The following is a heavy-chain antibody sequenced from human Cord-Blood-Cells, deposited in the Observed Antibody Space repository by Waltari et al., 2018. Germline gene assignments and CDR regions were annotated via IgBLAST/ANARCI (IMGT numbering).Heavy chain of an antibody. D-gene: IGHD4-17*01. CDR1: GFTFSSYS. J-gene: IGHJ4*02. Sequence: EVQLVESGGGLVKPGGSLRLSCAASGFTFSSYSMNWVRQAPGKGREWVSSISSSSYIYYADSVKGRFTISRDNAKNSLYLQMNSLRAEDTAVYYCAREPDYGDYFDYWGQGTLVTVSS. CDR3: AREPDYGDYFDY. V-gene: IGHV3-21*01. CDR2: ISSSSYI.